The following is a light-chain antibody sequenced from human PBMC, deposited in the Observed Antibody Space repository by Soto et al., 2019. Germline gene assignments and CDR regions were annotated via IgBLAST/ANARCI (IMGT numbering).Light chain of an antibody. CDR2: GAS. CDR3: QQYFGSPPWK. J-gene: IGKJ1*01. Sequence: EIGLTQSPGTLSLSPGERATLSCRARQSVRSSYLAGYRQKPGQAPRLLLYGASSRATGIPDRFSGSGSGTDFPLTISRLEPEDLALYYCQQYFGSPPWKCGQATNVDIK. CDR1: QSVRSSY. V-gene: IGKV3-20*01.